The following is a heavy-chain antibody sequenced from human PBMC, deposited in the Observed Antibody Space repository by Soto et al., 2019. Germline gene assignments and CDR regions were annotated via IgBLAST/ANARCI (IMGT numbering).Heavy chain of an antibody. J-gene: IGHJ6*03. CDR1: GFTFDDYA. V-gene: IGHV3-9*01. D-gene: IGHD1-26*01. CDR2: ISWNSGSI. CDR3: AKVSGRDYYYYMDV. Sequence: EVQLVESGGGLVQPGRSLRLSCAASGFTFDDYAMHWVRQAPGKGLEWVSGISWNSGSIGNADSVKCRFTISRDNAKNSLYLQMNSLRAEDTALYYCAKVSGRDYYYYMDVWGKGTTVTVSS.